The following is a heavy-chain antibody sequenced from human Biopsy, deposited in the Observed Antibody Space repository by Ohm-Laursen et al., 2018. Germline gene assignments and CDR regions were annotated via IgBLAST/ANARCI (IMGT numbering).Heavy chain of an antibody. CDR3: VRGVDYYDPYHYYALDV. V-gene: IGHV4-34*01. J-gene: IGHJ6*02. CDR2: INHSGRT. CDR1: GESFNGYY. Sequence: SDTLSLTCAVYGESFNGYYWSWIRQTPGKGLEWIGEINHSGRTNYNPSLKSRVTISVDTSKNQFSLKVRSVTAADTAVYYCVRGVDYYDPYHYYALDVWGQGTTVIVSS. D-gene: IGHD3-22*01.